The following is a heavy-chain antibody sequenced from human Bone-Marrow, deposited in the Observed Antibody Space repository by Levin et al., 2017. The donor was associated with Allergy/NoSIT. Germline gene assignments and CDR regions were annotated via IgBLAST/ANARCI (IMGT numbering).Heavy chain of an antibody. CDR3: ARITWGSSGTFFDN. Sequence: SQTLSLTCTVSGDFSGNFFWSWIRQPAGKGLQWLGRVYTDGNTNYNPSLSGRVTLSRDASKNQFFLHLTSVTAADTALYYCARITWGSSGTFFDNWGQGALVTVSS. V-gene: IGHV4-4*07. D-gene: IGHD3-16*01. CDR2: VYTDGNT. J-gene: IGHJ4*02. CDR1: GDFSGNFF.